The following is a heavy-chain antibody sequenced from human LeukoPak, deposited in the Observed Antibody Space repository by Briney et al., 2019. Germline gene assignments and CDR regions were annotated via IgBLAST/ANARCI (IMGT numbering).Heavy chain of an antibody. CDR3: ARGLNWFDP. Sequence: SETLSLTCTVSGGSISYYYWNWIRQPPGQGLEWIGYIYYNGSTNYNPSLKSRVTISVDTSKNQFSLRMSAVTAADTAVYYCARGLNWFDPWGQGTLLTVSS. J-gene: IGHJ5*02. V-gene: IGHV4-59*01. CDR2: IYYNGST. CDR1: GGSISYYY.